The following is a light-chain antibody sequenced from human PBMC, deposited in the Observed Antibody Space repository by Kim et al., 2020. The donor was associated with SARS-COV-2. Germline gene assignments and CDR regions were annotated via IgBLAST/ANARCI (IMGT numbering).Light chain of an antibody. Sequence: ASVGDRVTITCRASQDMSKYLVWFQQKPGEAPKSLIYGASSLQSGGTSKFSGSGSGTDFTRTISNLQPEDSATYYCQHCRSYPLTFGGGTKVDIK. CDR2: GAS. J-gene: IGKJ4*01. V-gene: IGKV1-16*02. CDR1: QDMSKY. CDR3: QHCRSYPLT.